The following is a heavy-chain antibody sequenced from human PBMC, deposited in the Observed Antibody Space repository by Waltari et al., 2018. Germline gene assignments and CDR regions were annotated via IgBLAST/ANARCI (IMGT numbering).Heavy chain of an antibody. Sequence: EVQLVESGGGLVQPGGSLRLSCVASGFSFGSYDMIWVRQAPGKGLEWVSYITTSDRSIYYADSVKGRFTISRDNAKNSLYLQMNSLRAEDTAVYYCARVGGYYYYYMDVWGKGTTVTVSS. CDR1: GFSFGSYD. J-gene: IGHJ6*03. CDR3: ARVGGYYYYYMDV. D-gene: IGHD3-16*01. V-gene: IGHV3-48*03. CDR2: ITTSDRSI.